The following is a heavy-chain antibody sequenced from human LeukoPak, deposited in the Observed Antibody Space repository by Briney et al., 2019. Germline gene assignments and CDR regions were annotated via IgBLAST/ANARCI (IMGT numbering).Heavy chain of an antibody. CDR2: IIPIFGTA. V-gene: IGHV1-69*05. D-gene: IGHD3-3*01. J-gene: IGHJ5*02. CDR1: GGTFSSYA. Sequence: GSSVKVSCKASGGTFSSYAISWVRQAPGQGLEWMEGIIPIFGTANYAQKFQGRVTITTDESTSTAYMELSSLRSEDTAVYYCARDGVWSGHYNWFDPWGQGTLVTVSS. CDR3: ARDGVWSGHYNWFDP.